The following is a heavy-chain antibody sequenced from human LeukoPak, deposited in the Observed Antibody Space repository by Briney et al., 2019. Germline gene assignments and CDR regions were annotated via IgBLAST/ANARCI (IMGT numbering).Heavy chain of an antibody. D-gene: IGHD5-18*01. CDR3: ARGSFRFSHNSYAADNAFDI. V-gene: IGHV4-34*01. CDR1: GGSFSGYY. Sequence: PSETLSLTCAVYGGSFSGYYWSWIRRLPGNGLEWIGEINQRGRTNYNPSLKSRVTISVDTSKNQISVKLSFVTATDTAIYYCARGSFRFSHNSYAADNAFDIWDQGTMVTVSS. J-gene: IGHJ3*02. CDR2: INQRGRT.